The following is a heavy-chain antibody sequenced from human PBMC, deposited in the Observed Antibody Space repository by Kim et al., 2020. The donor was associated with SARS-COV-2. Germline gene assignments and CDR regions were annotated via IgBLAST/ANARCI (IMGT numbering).Heavy chain of an antibody. Sequence: GGSLRLSCAASGFTFSTYWMYWVRQAPGKGLVWVSRINSDGSSTNYADSVKGRFTISRDNAKNTLYLQMNSPRAEDTAVYYCARSSSTSCPCYYMDVWGKGTTVTVSS. CDR1: GFTFSTYW. D-gene: IGHD2-2*01. V-gene: IGHV3-74*01. CDR3: ARSSSTSCPCYYMDV. J-gene: IGHJ6*03. CDR2: INSDGSST.